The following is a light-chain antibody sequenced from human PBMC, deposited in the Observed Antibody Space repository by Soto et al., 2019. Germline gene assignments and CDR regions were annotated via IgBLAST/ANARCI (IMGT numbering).Light chain of an antibody. CDR3: KSYDISLSGWV. Sequence: QAVLTQPPSVSGAPGQRVTISCTGSSSNIGTGYDVHWYQQLPGTAPKLLIYANSNRPSGVPDRFSGSKSGTSASLAITGLQSEDEADYHCKSYDISLSGWVFGGGTKLTVL. V-gene: IGLV1-40*01. CDR2: ANS. J-gene: IGLJ3*02. CDR1: SSNIGTGYD.